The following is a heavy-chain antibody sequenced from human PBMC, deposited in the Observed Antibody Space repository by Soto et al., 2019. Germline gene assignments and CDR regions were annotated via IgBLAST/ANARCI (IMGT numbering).Heavy chain of an antibody. CDR3: ARGGDGYNSAY. J-gene: IGHJ4*02. D-gene: IGHD5-12*01. V-gene: IGHV3-33*01. CDR2: IWYDGSNK. Sequence: QVPLVESGGGVVQPGRSLRLSCAASGFTFSSYGMHWVRQAPGKGLEWVAGIWYDGSNKYYADSVKGRFTISRDNSMHTVYLQMNSLRGEVWAVYYCARGGDGYNSAYWGQGTLVTVSS. CDR1: GFTFSSYG.